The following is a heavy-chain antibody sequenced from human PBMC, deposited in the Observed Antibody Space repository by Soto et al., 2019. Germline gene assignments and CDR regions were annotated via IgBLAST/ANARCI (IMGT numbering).Heavy chain of an antibody. Sequence: SETLSLTCTVSGGSISSYYWSWIRQPPGKGLEWIGYIYYSGSTNYNPSLKSRVTISVDTSKNQFSLKLSSVTAADTAVYYCARNLLASYYYDSSGYYPGGMDVWGKGTTVTVSS. CDR3: ARNLLASYYYDSSGYYPGGMDV. CDR1: GGSISSYY. V-gene: IGHV4-59*01. CDR2: IYYSGST. D-gene: IGHD3-22*01. J-gene: IGHJ6*04.